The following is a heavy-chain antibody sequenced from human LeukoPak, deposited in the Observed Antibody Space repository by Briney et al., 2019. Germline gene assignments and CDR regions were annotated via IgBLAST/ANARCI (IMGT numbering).Heavy chain of an antibody. CDR1: GFTFSSYG. CDR3: AKEDWRMDV. CDR2: ISYDGSNK. J-gene: IGHJ6*02. Sequence: PGGSLRLSRAASGFTFSSYGMHWVRQAPGKGLEWVAVISYDGSNKYYADSVKGRFTISRDNSKNTLYLQMNSLRAEDTAVYYCAKEDWRMDVWGQGTTVTVSS. V-gene: IGHV3-30*18. D-gene: IGHD2-21*01.